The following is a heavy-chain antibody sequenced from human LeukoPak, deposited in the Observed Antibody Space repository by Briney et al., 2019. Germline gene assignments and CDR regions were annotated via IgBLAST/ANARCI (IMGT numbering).Heavy chain of an antibody. V-gene: IGHV1-18*01. CDR1: GGTFSSYA. D-gene: IGHD4-17*01. CDR3: AREGPTVFSGSWFDP. Sequence: GASVKFSCKASGGTFSSYAISWVRQAPGQGLEWMGWISAYNGNTNYAQKLQGRVTMTTDTSTSTAYMELRSLRSDDTAVYYCAREGPTVFSGSWFDPWGQGTLVTVSP. CDR2: ISAYNGNT. J-gene: IGHJ5*02.